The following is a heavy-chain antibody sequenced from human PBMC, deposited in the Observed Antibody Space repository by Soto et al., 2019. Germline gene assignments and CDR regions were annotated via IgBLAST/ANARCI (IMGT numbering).Heavy chain of an antibody. J-gene: IGHJ4*02. CDR3: ARAFLYGYCSGGSCYSGVMLLDY. D-gene: IGHD2-15*01. Sequence: GASVKVSCKASGYTFTSYAMHWVRQAPGQRLEWMGWINAGNGNTKYSQKFQGRVTITRDTSASTAYMELSSLRSEDTAVYYCARAFLYGYCSGGSCYSGVMLLDYWGQGTLVTVSS. V-gene: IGHV1-3*01. CDR2: INAGNGNT. CDR1: GYTFTSYA.